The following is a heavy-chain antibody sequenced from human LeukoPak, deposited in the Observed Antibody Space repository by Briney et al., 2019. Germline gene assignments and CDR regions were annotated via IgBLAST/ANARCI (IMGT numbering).Heavy chain of an antibody. V-gene: IGHV1-46*01. CDR3: ARATYYDFWSGYYDFDY. Sequence: GASVKVSCKASGYTFTSYYMHWVRQAPGQGLEWMGIINPSGGSTSYAQKFQGRVTMTRDTSTSTVYMELSSLRSEDTAVYYCARATYYDFWSGYYDFDYWGQGTLVTVSS. CDR2: INPSGGST. CDR1: GYTFTSYY. D-gene: IGHD3-3*01. J-gene: IGHJ4*02.